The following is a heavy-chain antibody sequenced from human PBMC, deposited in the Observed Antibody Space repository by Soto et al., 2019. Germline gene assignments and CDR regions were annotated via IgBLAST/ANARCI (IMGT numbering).Heavy chain of an antibody. V-gene: IGHV3-66*01. CDR1: GFTVSSNY. J-gene: IGHJ4*02. D-gene: IGHD5-12*01. Sequence: PGGSLRLSCAASGFTVSSNYMSWVRQAPGKGLEWVSVIYSGGSTYYADSVKGRFTISGDNSKNTLYLQMNSLRAEDTAVYYCGRGCYPSAPTRGFGYDRIGYLDYGGQETLVTVPS. CDR2: IYSGGST. CDR3: GRGCYPSAPTRGFGYDRIGYLDY.